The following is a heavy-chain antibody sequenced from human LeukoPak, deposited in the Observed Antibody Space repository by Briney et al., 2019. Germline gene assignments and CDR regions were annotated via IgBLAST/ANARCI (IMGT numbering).Heavy chain of an antibody. CDR2: IKQDGCEK. Sequence: HPGGSLRLSCAASGFTFSSYALSWVRQAPGRGLEWVANIKQDGCEKYYVDSVKGRFTISRDNAKNSLYLQMNSLRAEDTAVYYCARDLSIVTYYDFWSGYAGFDYWGQGTLVTVSS. CDR1: GFTFSSYA. V-gene: IGHV3-7*01. J-gene: IGHJ4*02. CDR3: ARDLSIVTYYDFWSGYAGFDY. D-gene: IGHD3-3*01.